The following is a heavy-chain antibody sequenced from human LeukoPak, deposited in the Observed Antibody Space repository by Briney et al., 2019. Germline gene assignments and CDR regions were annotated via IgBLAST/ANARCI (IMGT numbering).Heavy chain of an antibody. CDR3: ARGSPAVAYYYDSSSDY. CDR1: GYTFTGYY. J-gene: IGHJ4*02. Sequence: ASVTVSCKASGYTFTGYYMHWVRQAPGQGLEWMGWINPNSGGTNYAQKFQGRVTMTRDTSISTAYMELSRLRSDDTAVYYCARGSPAVAYYYDSSSDYWGQGTLVTVSS. V-gene: IGHV1-2*02. D-gene: IGHD3-22*01. CDR2: INPNSGGT.